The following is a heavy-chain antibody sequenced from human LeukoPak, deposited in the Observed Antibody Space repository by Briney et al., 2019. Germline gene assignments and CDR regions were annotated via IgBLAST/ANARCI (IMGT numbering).Heavy chain of an antibody. J-gene: IGHJ3*02. Sequence: GASVKVSCKVSGYTLTELSMHWVRQAPGQGLEWMGGIIPIFGTANYAQKFQGRVTITADESTSTAYMGLSSLRSEDTAVYYCAREGHIVSPAAPPRGAFDIWGQGTMVTVSS. D-gene: IGHD2-21*01. CDR3: AREGHIVSPAAPPRGAFDI. CDR1: GYTLTELS. CDR2: IIPIFGTA. V-gene: IGHV1-69*13.